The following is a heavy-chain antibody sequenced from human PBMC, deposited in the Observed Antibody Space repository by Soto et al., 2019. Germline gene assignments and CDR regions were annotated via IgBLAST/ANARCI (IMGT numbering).Heavy chain of an antibody. D-gene: IGHD6-13*01. J-gene: IGHJ6*02. CDR1: GVSFSSNSAA. CDR2: TYYRSKWHN. V-gene: IGHV6-1*01. Sequence: SQALSLTWAISGVSFSSNSAAWHWIRQSPSRGLEWLGRTYYRSKWHNHYAVSVKSRITLNQDTSKNQFSLQLNSVTPEDTAVYYCARDKTAAVFIGEHSCSAIDVWAQVTTVTVSS. CDR3: ARDKTAAVFIGEHSCSAIDV.